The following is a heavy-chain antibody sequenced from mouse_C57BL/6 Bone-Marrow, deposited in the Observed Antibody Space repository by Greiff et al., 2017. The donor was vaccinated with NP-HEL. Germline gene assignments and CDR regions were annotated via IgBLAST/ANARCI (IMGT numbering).Heavy chain of an antibody. V-gene: IGHV1-69*01. Sequence: QVQLKQPGAELVMPGASVKLSCKASGYTFTSYWMPWVKQRPGQGLEWIGEIDPSDSYTNYNQKFKGKSTLTVDKSSSTAYMQLSSLTSEDSAVYYCARERGNYYGSSSLAYWGQGTRVTVSA. CDR3: ARERGNYYGSSSLAY. CDR1: GYTFTSYW. D-gene: IGHD1-1*01. J-gene: IGHJ3*01. CDR2: IDPSDSYT.